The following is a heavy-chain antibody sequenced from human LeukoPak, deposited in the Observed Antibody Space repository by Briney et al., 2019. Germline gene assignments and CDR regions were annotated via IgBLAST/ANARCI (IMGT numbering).Heavy chain of an antibody. CDR1: GFTFSSYA. CDR3: ANSYFYDSSGSYYFDS. Sequence: PGGSLRLSCAASGFTFSSYAMSWVRQAPGKGLEWVSAISGSGGSAYYADSVKGRFTISRDNSKNTLHLQMSGPRAEDTAVYYCANSYFYDSSGSYYFDSWGQGTLVTVSS. J-gene: IGHJ4*02. D-gene: IGHD3-22*01. CDR2: ISGSGGSA. V-gene: IGHV3-23*01.